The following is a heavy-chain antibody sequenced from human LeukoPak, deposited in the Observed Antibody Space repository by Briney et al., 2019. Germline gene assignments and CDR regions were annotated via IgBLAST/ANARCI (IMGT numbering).Heavy chain of an antibody. V-gene: IGHV1-18*01. J-gene: IGHJ3*02. CDR1: GYTFTIYG. CDR2: ISTYNGKR. D-gene: IGHD3-22*01. Sequence: RASVTVSFKASGYTFTIYGIGWVRQAPGQGLEGMGWISTYNGKRNYAQKFQDRVTMTTDTSTSTAYMELRSLRSDDTAIYHCAKNYYYDNTGYWGAFDIWGQGTMVTVSS. CDR3: AKNYYYDNTGYWGAFDI.